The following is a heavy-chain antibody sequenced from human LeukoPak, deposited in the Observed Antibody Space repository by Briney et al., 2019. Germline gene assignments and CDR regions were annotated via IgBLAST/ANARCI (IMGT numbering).Heavy chain of an antibody. J-gene: IGHJ4*02. D-gene: IGHD3-22*01. CDR2: ISAYNGNT. CDR3: ASGLVRSGYKGGQYYFDY. V-gene: IGHV1-18*01. Sequence: GGSLRLSCAASGFTFTSYGISWVRQAPGQGLEWMGWISAYNGNTNYAQKLQGRVTMTTDTSTSTAYMELRSLRSDDTAVYYCASGLVRSGYKGGQYYFDYWGQGTLVTVSS. CDR1: GFTFTSYG.